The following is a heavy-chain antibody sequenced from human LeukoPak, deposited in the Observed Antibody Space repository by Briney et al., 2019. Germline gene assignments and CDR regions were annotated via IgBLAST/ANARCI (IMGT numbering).Heavy chain of an antibody. CDR3: ATDGSTPDAFDI. Sequence: ASVKVSCKVSGYTLTELSMHWVRQAPGKGREWMGGFDPEDGETIYAQKFQGRVTMTEDTSTDTAYMELSSLRSEDTAVYYCATDGSTPDAFDIWGQGTMVTVSS. V-gene: IGHV1-24*01. J-gene: IGHJ3*02. CDR1: GYTLTELS. CDR2: FDPEDGET. D-gene: IGHD5-12*01.